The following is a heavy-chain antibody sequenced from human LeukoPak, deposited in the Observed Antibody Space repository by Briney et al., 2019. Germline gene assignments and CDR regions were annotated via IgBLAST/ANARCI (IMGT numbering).Heavy chain of an antibody. CDR1: GGSISSGSYY. CDR2: IYTSGST. CDR3: AGAYCGGDCYSGRAFDI. D-gene: IGHD2-21*02. V-gene: IGHV4-61*02. Sequence: SETLSLTCTVSGGSISSGSYYWSWIRQPAGKGLEWIGRIYTSGSTNYNPSLKSRVTISVDTSKKQFSLNLTSVTAADTAVYYCAGAYCGGDCYSGRAFDIWGQGTMVTVSS. J-gene: IGHJ3*02.